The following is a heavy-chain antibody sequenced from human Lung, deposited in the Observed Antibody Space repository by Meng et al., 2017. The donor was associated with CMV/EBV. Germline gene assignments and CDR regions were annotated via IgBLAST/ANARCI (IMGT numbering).Heavy chain of an antibody. CDR1: GFTFSSHG. J-gene: IGHJ6*02. CDR3: ARDFVYCSRTSCYMGDSHYYGLDV. CDR2: MSSSTSTI. D-gene: IGHD2-2*02. V-gene: IGHV3-48*04. Sequence: GGSLRLXCAASGFTFSSHGMNWVRQAPGKGLEWVSYMSSSTSTIYYADSVKGRFTISRDNAKNSLYLEMNSLRAEDTAVYYCARDFVYCSRTSCYMGDSHYYGLDVXGQGXTVTVSS.